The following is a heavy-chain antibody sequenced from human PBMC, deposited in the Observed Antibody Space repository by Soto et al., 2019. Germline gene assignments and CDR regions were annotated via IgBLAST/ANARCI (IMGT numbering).Heavy chain of an antibody. CDR2: MSHSGGT. D-gene: IGHD1-1*01. Sequence: QVQLQQWGAGLLKPSETLSLTCAVFGGSVNSGNYYWSWIRQPPGKGLEWIGEMSHSGGTHFNPSLKSRVTISVDTSKNQFSLKMSSVTAADTALYYCARVERATATTVVDAFDIWGPGTMVTVSS. V-gene: IGHV4-34*01. CDR3: ARVERATATTVVDAFDI. J-gene: IGHJ3*02. CDR1: GGSVNSGNYY.